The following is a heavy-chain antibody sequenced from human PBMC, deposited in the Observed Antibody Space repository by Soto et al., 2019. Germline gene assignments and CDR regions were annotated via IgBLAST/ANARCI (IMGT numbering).Heavy chain of an antibody. CDR3: XRERSAAGTGWFDP. Sequence: QVQLVQSGAEVKKPGASVKVSCKASGYTFTSYDINCVRQATGQGLEWMGWMNPNSGNTGYAQKYEGRVXMXXXXXXXXXXXXXXXXXXXXXXVYXXXRERSAAGTGWFDPWGQGTLVTVSS. CDR2: MNPNSGNT. D-gene: IGHD6-13*01. V-gene: IGHV1-8*01. CDR1: GYTFTSYD. J-gene: IGHJ5*02.